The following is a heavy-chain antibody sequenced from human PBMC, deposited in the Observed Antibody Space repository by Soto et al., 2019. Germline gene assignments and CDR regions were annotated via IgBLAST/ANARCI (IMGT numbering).Heavy chain of an antibody. Sequence: QVQLVESGGGVVQPGRSLRLSCAASGFTFRSYGMHWVRQAPGRGLEWVAVIWNDGSERYYADSVKGRFTISRDNSKNTLDLQMNSLRAEDTAVYYCARDRAGVGYSIDVWGQGTTVTVSS. D-gene: IGHD1-26*01. CDR2: IWNDGSER. V-gene: IGHV3-33*01. CDR3: ARDRAGVGYSIDV. J-gene: IGHJ6*02. CDR1: GFTFRSYG.